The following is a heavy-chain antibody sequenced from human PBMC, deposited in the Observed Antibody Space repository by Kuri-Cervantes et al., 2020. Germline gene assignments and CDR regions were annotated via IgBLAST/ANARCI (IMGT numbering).Heavy chain of an antibody. J-gene: IGHJ4*02. CDR1: GGSISSYY. Sequence: SETLSLTCTVAGGSISSYYWSWIRQPPGKGLEWIGYTYYSGRTNYNPSLKSRVTISVDPSKNQFSLKLSSVTAADTAVYYCARGRTQGSSWLPEDYWGQGTMVTVSS. V-gene: IGHV4-59*12. D-gene: IGHD6-13*01. CDR3: ARGRTQGSSWLPEDY. CDR2: TYYSGRT.